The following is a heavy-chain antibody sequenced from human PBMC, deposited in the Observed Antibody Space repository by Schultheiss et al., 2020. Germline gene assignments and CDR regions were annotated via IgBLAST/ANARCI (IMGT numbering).Heavy chain of an antibody. D-gene: IGHD6-13*01. J-gene: IGHJ4*02. V-gene: IGHV3-48*04. CDR1: GFTFSSYA. CDR2: ISSSGSTI. Sequence: GGSLRLSCAASGFTFSSYAMHWVRQAPGKGLEWVSYISSSGSTIYYADSVKGRFTISRDNAKNSLYLQMNSLRAEDTALYYCAKDMIGSSSGFDYWGQGTLVTVSA. CDR3: AKDMIGSSSGFDY.